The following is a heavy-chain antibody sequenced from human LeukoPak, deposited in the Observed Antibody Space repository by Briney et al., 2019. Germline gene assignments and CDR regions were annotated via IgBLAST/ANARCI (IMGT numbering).Heavy chain of an antibody. Sequence: GGSLRLSCAASGFTFSDYYMSWIRQAPGKGLEWVSYISSSGSTIYYADSVKGRFTISRDNAKNSLYLQMNSLRAEDTAVYYCARVRRFGELLGYYMDVWGKGTTVTISS. CDR2: ISSSGSTI. CDR1: GFTFSDYY. D-gene: IGHD3-10*01. J-gene: IGHJ6*03. CDR3: ARVRRFGELLGYYMDV. V-gene: IGHV3-11*01.